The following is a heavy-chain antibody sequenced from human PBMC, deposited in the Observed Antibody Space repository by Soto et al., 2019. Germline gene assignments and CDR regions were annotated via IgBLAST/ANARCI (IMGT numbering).Heavy chain of an antibody. CDR2: IKQDGSEK. Sequence: GGSLRLSCAASGFTFSSYWMSWVRQVPGKGLEWVANIKQDGSEKYYVDSVKGRFTISRDNAKNSLYLQMNSLRAEDTAVYYCARLRYFFGYGAFDIWGQGTMVTVSS. J-gene: IGHJ3*02. CDR3: ARLRYFFGYGAFDI. D-gene: IGHD5-18*01. V-gene: IGHV3-7*01. CDR1: GFTFSSYW.